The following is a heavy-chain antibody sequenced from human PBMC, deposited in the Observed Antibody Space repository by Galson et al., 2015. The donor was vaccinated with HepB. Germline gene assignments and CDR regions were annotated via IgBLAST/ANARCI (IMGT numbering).Heavy chain of an antibody. CDR2: ISSSSSYI. CDR1: GFTFSSYS. D-gene: IGHD4-23*01. V-gene: IGHV3-21*01. J-gene: IGHJ4*02. CDR3: ARKDYGGKPAPIDY. Sequence: SLRLSCAASGFTFSSYSMNWVRQAPGKGLEWVSSISSSSSYIYYADSVKGRFTISRDNAKNSLYLQMNSLRAEDTAVYYCARKDYGGKPAPIDYWGQGTLVTVSS.